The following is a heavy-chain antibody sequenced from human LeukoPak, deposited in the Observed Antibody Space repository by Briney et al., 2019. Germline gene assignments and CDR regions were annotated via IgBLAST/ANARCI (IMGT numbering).Heavy chain of an antibody. CDR1: GFTFSSYS. CDR3: ARVGYFDRYLDY. Sequence: GGSLRLSCAASGFTFSSYSMNWVRQAPGKGLEWVSSISSSSTYTYFADSVKGRFTISRDNAKNSLYLQMNSLRAEDTAVYYCARVGYFDRYLDYWGRGTLVTVSS. J-gene: IGHJ4*02. CDR2: ISSSSTYT. V-gene: IGHV3-21*01. D-gene: IGHD3-9*01.